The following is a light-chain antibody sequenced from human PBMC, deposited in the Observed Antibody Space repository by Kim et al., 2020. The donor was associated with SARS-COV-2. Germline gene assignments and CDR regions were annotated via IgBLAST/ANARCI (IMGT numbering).Light chain of an antibody. Sequence: ASVGDRVTITCRASQGISSALAWYQQKPGKAPKLLIYDASSLESEVPSRFSGSGSGTDFTLTISSLQPEDFATYYCQQFNSYPITFGQGTRLEIK. V-gene: IGKV1-13*02. J-gene: IGKJ5*01. CDR1: QGISSA. CDR2: DAS. CDR3: QQFNSYPIT.